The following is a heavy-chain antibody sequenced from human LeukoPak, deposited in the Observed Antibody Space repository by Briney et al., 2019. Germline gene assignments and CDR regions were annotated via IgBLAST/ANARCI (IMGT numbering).Heavy chain of an antibody. Sequence: GGSLRLSCAASGFTFRSYSMNWVRQAPGKGLEWVSSISSSSTYIYYADSVKGRFTISRDNAKNSLYLQMNSLRAEDTAIYYCARDSPTSTIVAVPPANDWFDPWGQGTLVTVSS. CDR2: ISSSSTYI. D-gene: IGHD2-2*01. CDR3: ARDSPTSTIVAVPPANDWFDP. J-gene: IGHJ5*02. V-gene: IGHV3-21*01. CDR1: GFTFRSYS.